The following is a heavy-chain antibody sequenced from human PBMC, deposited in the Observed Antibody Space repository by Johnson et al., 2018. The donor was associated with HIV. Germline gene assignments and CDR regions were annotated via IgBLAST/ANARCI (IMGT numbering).Heavy chain of an antibody. Sequence: QVQLVESGGGLVKPGGSLRLSCAASGFIFSDYYMSWIRQAPGKGLEWVSYISSSGTNIYYADSVKGRFSISRDNSKSSLYLQMNSLRAEDTAVYYCARQLGSDAFDIWGQGTMVTVSS. CDR1: GFIFSDYY. CDR2: ISSSGTNI. J-gene: IGHJ3*02. D-gene: IGHD7-27*01. V-gene: IGHV3-11*04. CDR3: ARQLGSDAFDI.